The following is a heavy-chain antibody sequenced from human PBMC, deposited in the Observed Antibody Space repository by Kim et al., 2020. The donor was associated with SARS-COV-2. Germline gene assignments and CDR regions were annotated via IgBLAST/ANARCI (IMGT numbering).Heavy chain of an antibody. Sequence: SETLSLTCAVYGGSFSGYYWSWIRQPPGKGLEWIGEINHSGSTNYNPSLKSRVTISVDTSKNQFSLKLSSVTAADTAVYYCARGLHIPPGGIAVAGTFRDYWGQGTLVTVSS. CDR3: ARGLHIPPGGIAVAGTFRDY. CDR1: GGSFSGYY. J-gene: IGHJ4*02. D-gene: IGHD6-19*01. CDR2: INHSGST. V-gene: IGHV4-34*01.